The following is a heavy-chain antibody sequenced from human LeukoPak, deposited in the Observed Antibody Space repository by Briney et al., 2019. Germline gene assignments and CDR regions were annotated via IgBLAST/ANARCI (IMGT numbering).Heavy chain of an antibody. CDR2: IYHSGST. CDR3: ARGRVYGDYRFDI. Sequence: SQTLSLTCAVSGGSISSGGYSWSWIRQPPGKGLEWIGYIYHSGSTYYNPSLKSRVTISVDRSKNQFSLKLSSVTAADTAVYYCARGRVYGDYRFDIWGQGTMVTVSS. J-gene: IGHJ3*02. V-gene: IGHV4-30-2*01. D-gene: IGHD4-17*01. CDR1: GGSISSGGYS.